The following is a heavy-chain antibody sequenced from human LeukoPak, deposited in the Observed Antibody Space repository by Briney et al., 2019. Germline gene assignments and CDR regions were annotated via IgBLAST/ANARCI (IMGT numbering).Heavy chain of an antibody. CDR2: IIPILGIA. D-gene: IGHD2-15*01. Sequence: SVKVSCKASGGTFSSYAISWVRQAPGQGLEWMGRIIPILGIANYAQKFQGRVTVTADKSTSTAYMELSSLRSEDTAVYYCARAKGYCSGGSCSSRGAFDIWGQGTMVTVSS. V-gene: IGHV1-69*04. J-gene: IGHJ3*02. CDR3: ARAKGYCSGGSCSSRGAFDI. CDR1: GGTFSSYA.